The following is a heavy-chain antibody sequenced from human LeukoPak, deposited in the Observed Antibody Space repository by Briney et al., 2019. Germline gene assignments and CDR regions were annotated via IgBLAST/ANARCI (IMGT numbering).Heavy chain of an antibody. CDR1: GFTFSSYS. CDR3: VKVGGDYYAPEY. D-gene: IGHD2-2*01. CDR2: ISNSGRST. V-gene: IGHV3-23*01. Sequence: GGSLRLSCAASGFTFSSYSMNWVRQAPGKGLEWVSAISNSGRSTYHADSVKGRFTISRDNSKNTLYVQMNSLRVEDTAVYYCVKVGGDYYAPEYWGQGTLVTVSS. J-gene: IGHJ4*02.